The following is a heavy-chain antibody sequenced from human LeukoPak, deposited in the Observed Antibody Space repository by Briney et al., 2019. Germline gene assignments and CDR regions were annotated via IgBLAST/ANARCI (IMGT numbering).Heavy chain of an antibody. CDR3: AKDYNYYDSTATDY. D-gene: IGHD3-22*01. CDR2: IWYDGSKK. Sequence: PGRSLRLSCAASGFTFSSYGIHWVRQAPGKGLEWVAVIWYDGSKKYYADSVKGRFTISRDDSKNTLYLQMNSLRAEDTAVYYCAKDYNYYDSTATDYWGQGTLVTVSS. J-gene: IGHJ4*02. CDR1: GFTFSSYG. V-gene: IGHV3-33*06.